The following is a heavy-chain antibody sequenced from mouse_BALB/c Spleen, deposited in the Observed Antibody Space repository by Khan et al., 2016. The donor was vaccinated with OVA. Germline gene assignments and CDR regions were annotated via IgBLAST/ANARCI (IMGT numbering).Heavy chain of an antibody. CDR2: ISYSGST. J-gene: IGHJ2*01. Sequence: EVQLQESGPGLVKPSQSLSLTCTVTGYSITSGYGWNWIRQFPGNKLEWMGYISYSGSTKYNPSLKSRISITRDTSKNQFFLQWNSVTTEDTATYYCARTASIKDWGQGTTRTVSS. CDR1: GYSITSGYG. V-gene: IGHV3-2*02. D-gene: IGHD1-2*01. CDR3: ARTASIKD.